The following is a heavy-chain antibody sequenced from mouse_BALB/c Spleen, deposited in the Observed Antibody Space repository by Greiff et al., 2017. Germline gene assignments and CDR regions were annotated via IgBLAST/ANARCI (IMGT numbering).Heavy chain of an antibody. J-gene: IGHJ4*01. CDR3: KAKLGYAMDY. D-gene: IGHD3-1*01. V-gene: IGHV14-4*02. CDR1: GFNIKDYY. Sequence: VQLQQSGAELVRPGASVKLSCTASGFNIKDYYMHWVKQRPEQGLEWIGWIDPENGDTEYAPKFQGKATMTADTSSNTAYLQLSSLTSEDTAVYYCKAKLGYAMDYWGQGTSVTVSS. CDR2: IDPENGDT.